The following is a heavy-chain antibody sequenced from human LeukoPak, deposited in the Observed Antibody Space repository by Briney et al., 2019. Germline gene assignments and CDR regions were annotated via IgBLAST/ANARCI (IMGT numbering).Heavy chain of an antibody. CDR3: ARHPISSAWSIDY. J-gene: IGHJ4*02. V-gene: IGHV4-59*08. Sequence: PSETLSLTCTVSGGSISRYYWSWVRQPPGRGLEWIGYIYYSGSTNYNPSLKSRVTISVDTSKNRFSLKLSSVTAADTAVYYCARHPISSAWSIDYWGQGILVTVSS. CDR1: GGSISRYY. CDR2: IYYSGST. D-gene: IGHD6-19*01.